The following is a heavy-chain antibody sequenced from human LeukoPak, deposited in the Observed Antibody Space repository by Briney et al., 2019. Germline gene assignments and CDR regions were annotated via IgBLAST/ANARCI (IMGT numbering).Heavy chain of an antibody. Sequence: SETLSLTCTVSGGSISSYYWSWIRQPAGKGLEWIGRIYTSGSTNYNPSLKSRVTMSVDTSKNQFSLKLSSVTAADTAVYYCARESEYYYDSSGYYYYYYMDVWGKGPTVTVSS. V-gene: IGHV4-4*07. CDR1: GGSISSYY. CDR3: ARESEYYYDSSGYYYYYYMDV. CDR2: IYTSGST. J-gene: IGHJ6*03. D-gene: IGHD3-22*01.